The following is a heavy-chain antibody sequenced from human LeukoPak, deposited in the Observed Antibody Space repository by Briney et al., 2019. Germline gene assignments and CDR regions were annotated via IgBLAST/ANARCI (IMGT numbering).Heavy chain of an antibody. CDR2: IIPIFGTA. CDR3: ARDNYGGNSDWYFDL. Sequence: GASVKVSCKASGGTFSSYAISWVRQAPGQGLEWMGEIIPIFGTANYAQKFQGRVTITADESTSTAYMELSSLRSEDTAVYYCARDNYGGNSDWYFDLWGRGTLVTASS. J-gene: IGHJ2*01. CDR1: GGTFSSYA. D-gene: IGHD4-23*01. V-gene: IGHV1-69*13.